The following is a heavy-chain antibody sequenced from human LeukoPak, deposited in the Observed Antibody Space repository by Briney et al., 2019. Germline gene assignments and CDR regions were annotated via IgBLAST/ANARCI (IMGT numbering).Heavy chain of an antibody. CDR2: IYSGGST. V-gene: IGHV3-53*01. D-gene: IGHD6-19*01. CDR1: GFTFSSYW. CDR3: ARRDSSGWYYLDY. J-gene: IGHJ4*02. Sequence: PGGSLRLSCAASGFTFSSYWMHWVRQAPGKGLEWVSVIYSGGSTYYADSVKGRFTISRDNSKNTLYLQMNSLRAEDTAVYYCARRDSSGWYYLDYWGQGTLVTVSS.